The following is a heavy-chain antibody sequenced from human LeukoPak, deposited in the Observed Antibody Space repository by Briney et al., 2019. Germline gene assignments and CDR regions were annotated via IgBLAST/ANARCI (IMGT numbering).Heavy chain of an antibody. D-gene: IGHD2-15*01. CDR2: IDYSGST. CDR1: GDSFNSYY. Sequence: SETLSLTCTVSGDSFNSYYWSWIRQPPGKGLECIGYIDYSGSTNYNPSLKSRVTMSIDTSKNQFSLKLSSVTAADTAVYYCARVILRYCSGGSCLSNWFDPWGQGTLVTVSS. CDR3: ARVILRYCSGGSCLSNWFDP. V-gene: IGHV4-59*08. J-gene: IGHJ5*02.